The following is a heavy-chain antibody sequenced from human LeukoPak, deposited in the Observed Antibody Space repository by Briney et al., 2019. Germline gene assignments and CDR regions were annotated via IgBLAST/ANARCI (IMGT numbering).Heavy chain of an antibody. Sequence: SETLSLTCTVSGGSINNTLFYWGWIRQPPGKGLEWIGTVYYDGINYSSPSLKSRFATSVDTSKNQFSLRLSSVTAADTAVYYCARISRWGQYWGQGTLVTVSS. CDR2: VYYDGIN. V-gene: IGHV4-39*07. D-gene: IGHD3-16*01. CDR3: ARISRWGQY. J-gene: IGHJ4*02. CDR1: GGSINNTLFY.